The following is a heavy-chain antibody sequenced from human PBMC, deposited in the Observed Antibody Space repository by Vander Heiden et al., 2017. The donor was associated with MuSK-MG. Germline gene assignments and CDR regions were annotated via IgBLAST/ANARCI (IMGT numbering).Heavy chain of an antibody. CDR1: GSSFTSYW. CDR2: IYPGDSDT. J-gene: IGHJ4*02. D-gene: IGHD4-17*01. CDR3: ARTDYGDYPYTDY. V-gene: IGHV5-51*03. Sequence: EVQLVQSGAEVKTPGESLKISCTGSGSSFTSYWIGWVRQMPGKGLEWMGIIYPGDSDTRYSPSFQGQVTISADKSISTAYLQWSSLKASDTAMYYCARTDYGDYPYTDYWGQGTLVTVSS.